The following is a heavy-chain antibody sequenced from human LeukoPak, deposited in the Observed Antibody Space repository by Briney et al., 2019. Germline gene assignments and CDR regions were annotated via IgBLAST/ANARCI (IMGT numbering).Heavy chain of an antibody. CDR3: ARRDGSSWYNWFDP. J-gene: IGHJ5*02. Sequence: SETLSLTCAVSGFSISRGYFWAWIRQPPGTGLEWIGSIFHSGDTYYNPSPKSRVALSVDTSKNQFSLRLTSVTAADTALYYCARRDGSSWYNWFDPWGQGILVTVSS. V-gene: IGHV4-38-2*01. CDR1: GFSISRGYF. D-gene: IGHD6-13*01. CDR2: IFHSGDT.